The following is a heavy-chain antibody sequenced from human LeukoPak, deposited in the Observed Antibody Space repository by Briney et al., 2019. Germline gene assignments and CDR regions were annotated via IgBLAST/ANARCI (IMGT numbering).Heavy chain of an antibody. CDR3: ARVGTGGYSSSSGLDY. CDR1: GGSFSGYY. Sequence: PSETLSLTCAVYGGSFSGYYWSWIRQPPGMGLEWIGEINHSGSTNYNPSLKSRVTISVDTSKNQFSLKLSSVTAADTAVYYCARVGTGGYSSSSGLDYWGQGTLVTVSS. J-gene: IGHJ4*02. V-gene: IGHV4-34*01. CDR2: INHSGST. D-gene: IGHD6-6*01.